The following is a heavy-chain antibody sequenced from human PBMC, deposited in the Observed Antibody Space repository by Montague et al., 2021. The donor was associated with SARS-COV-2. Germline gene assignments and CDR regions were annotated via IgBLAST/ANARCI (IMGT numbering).Heavy chain of an antibody. V-gene: IGHV4-4*02. J-gene: IGHJ4*02. D-gene: IGHD6-19*01. CDR1: SDSFSSSDW. Sequence: SETLSLTCTVSSDSFSSSDWWSWVRRPPGKGLDWIGEISHGGTTNYKSSLKSRVTMSIDKSKNQFSLKPTSATAADTAVYYCAREAKAVSGRLDSWGQGTLVTVSS. CDR2: ISHGGTT. CDR3: AREAKAVSGRLDS.